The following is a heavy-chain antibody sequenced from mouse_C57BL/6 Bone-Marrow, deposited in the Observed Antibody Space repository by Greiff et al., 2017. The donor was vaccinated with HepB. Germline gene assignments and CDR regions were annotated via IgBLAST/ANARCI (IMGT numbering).Heavy chain of an antibody. CDR1: GYTFTSYW. CDR2: IYPGSGST. V-gene: IGHV1-55*01. J-gene: IGHJ4*01. D-gene: IGHD2-2*01. Sequence: QVQQQQPGAELVKPGASVKMSCKASGYTFTSYWITWVKQRPGQGLEWIGDIYPGSGSTNYNEKFKSKATLTVDTSSSTAYMQLSSLTSEDSAVYYCASEVTTPYYAMDYWGQGTSVTVSS. CDR3: ASEVTTPYYAMDY.